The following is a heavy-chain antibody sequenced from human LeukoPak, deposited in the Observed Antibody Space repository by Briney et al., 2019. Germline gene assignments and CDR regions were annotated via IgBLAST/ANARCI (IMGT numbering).Heavy chain of an antibody. D-gene: IGHD4-17*01. CDR3: ARADYGDPRFDY. Sequence: SETLSLTCTVSGGSISSYYWSWIRQPPGKGLEWIGYIYHSGSTNSNPSLKSRVTMSVDKSKNQFSLKLSSVTAADTAVHYCARADYGDPRFDYWGQGTLVTVST. V-gene: IGHV4-59*08. J-gene: IGHJ4*02. CDR2: IYHSGST. CDR1: GGSISSYY.